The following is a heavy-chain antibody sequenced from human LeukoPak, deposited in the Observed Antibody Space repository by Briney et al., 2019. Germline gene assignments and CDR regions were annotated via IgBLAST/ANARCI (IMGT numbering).Heavy chain of an antibody. Sequence: GGSLRLSCAASGFTFSDNSFNWVRQAPGKGLEWVSWISGSGADTYYVDSVTGRFLISRDNTRNSLYLQMNNLIAEDTAVYYCARVARHFWSGYYDPPEASDYWGQGTLVTVSS. V-gene: IGHV3-21*01. D-gene: IGHD3-3*02. CDR1: GFTFSDNS. CDR3: ARVARHFWSGYYDPPEASDY. CDR2: ISGSGADT. J-gene: IGHJ4*02.